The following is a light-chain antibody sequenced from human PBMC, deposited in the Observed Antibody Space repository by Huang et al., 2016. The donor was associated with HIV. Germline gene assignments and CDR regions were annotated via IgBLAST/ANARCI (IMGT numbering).Light chain of an antibody. CDR1: QGISNS. CDR2: AAS. J-gene: IGKJ4*01. Sequence: IQLTQSPSSLSASVGDRVTITCRASQGISNSVVWYQQKPGRAPKLLIYAASTLQSGVTSRFSGSGSGTDFTLTISSLQPEDSATYYCQQFSSYSPLTFGGGTKVEIK. CDR3: QQFSSYSPLT. V-gene: IGKV1-9*01.